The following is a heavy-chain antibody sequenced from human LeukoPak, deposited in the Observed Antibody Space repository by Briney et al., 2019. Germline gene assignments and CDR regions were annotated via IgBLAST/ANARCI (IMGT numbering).Heavy chain of an antibody. CDR3: ARDDYYDSSAYRENPFDV. D-gene: IGHD3-22*01. CDR1: GDTFSSYA. Sequence: SVKVSCKASGDTFSSYAISWLRQAPGQGLEWMGGIIPILGTTNYAQKFQGRVTITADESTSTLYMELRSLRSEDTAIYYYARDDYYDSSAYRENPFDVWGQGTMVTVSS. CDR2: IIPILGTT. J-gene: IGHJ3*01. V-gene: IGHV1-69*13.